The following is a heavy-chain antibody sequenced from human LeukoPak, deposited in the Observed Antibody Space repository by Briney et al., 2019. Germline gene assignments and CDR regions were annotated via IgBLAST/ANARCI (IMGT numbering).Heavy chain of an antibody. CDR3: ARGRETSPHYYYYYYMDV. V-gene: IGHV4-4*09. J-gene: IGHJ6*03. CDR2: IYTSGST. Sequence: SETLSLTCTVSGGSISSYYWSWIRQPPGKGLEWIGYIYTSGSTNYNPSLKSRVTISVDTSKNQFSLKLSSVTAADTAVYYCARGRETSPHYYYYYYMDVWGKGTTVTVSS. CDR1: GGSISSYY.